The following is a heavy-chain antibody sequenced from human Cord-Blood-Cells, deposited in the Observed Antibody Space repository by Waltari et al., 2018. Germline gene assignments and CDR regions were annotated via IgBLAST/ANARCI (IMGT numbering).Heavy chain of an antibody. CDR3: ARGLERRLYYYYYMDV. D-gene: IGHD1-1*01. V-gene: IGHV1-8*03. CDR1: GYPFTSYD. Sequence: QVQLVQSGAEVKKPGASVKVSCKASGYPFTSYDINWVRQATGQGLEWKGWMNPNRGNTGYAQKCQGRVTITRNTSISTAYMELSSLRSEDTAVYYCARGLERRLYYYYYMDVWGKGTTVTVSS. J-gene: IGHJ6*03. CDR2: MNPNRGNT.